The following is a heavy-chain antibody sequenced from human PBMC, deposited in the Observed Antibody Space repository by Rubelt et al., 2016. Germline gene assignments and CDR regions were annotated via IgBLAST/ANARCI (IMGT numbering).Heavy chain of an antibody. V-gene: IGHV1-2*07. J-gene: IGHJ4*02. CDR2: INPNSGGT. D-gene: IGHD6-19*01. CDR3: ARDLYTGPRWLVAY. CDR1: GYTFTGYY. Sequence: QVQLVQSGAEVKKPGASVKISCKASGYTFTGYYMHWVRQAPGQGLEWMGWINPNSGGTNYAHKLQGRVTMTRDTSISTAYMELSRLRSDDTAVYYCARDLYTGPRWLVAYWGQGTLVTVSS.